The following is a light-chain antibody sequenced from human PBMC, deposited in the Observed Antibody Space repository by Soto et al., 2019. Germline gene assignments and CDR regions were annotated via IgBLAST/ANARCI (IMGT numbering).Light chain of an antibody. CDR2: DDN. V-gene: IGLV1-51*01. Sequence: QSVLPQPPSVSAAPGQKVTISCSGSSSNIGNNYVSWYQQLPGTAPKLLIYDDNKRPSGIPDRFSGSKSGTSATLGITGFQTGDEADYYCGSWDSSLSAYVFGTGTKLTVL. CDR3: GSWDSSLSAYV. J-gene: IGLJ1*01. CDR1: SSNIGNNY.